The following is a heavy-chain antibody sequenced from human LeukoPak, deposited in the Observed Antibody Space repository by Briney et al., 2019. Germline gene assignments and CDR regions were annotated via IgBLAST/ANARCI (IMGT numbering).Heavy chain of an antibody. J-gene: IGHJ2*01. CDR2: IRSKAYGGTT. D-gene: IGHD3-10*01. V-gene: IGHV3-49*04. Sequence: GRSLRLSCTASGFTFGDYAMSWVRQAPGKGLEWVGFIRSKAYGGTTEYAASVKGRFTISRDDSKSIAYLQMNSLKTEDTAVYYCTRDVGGEPFIYWYFDLWGRGTLVTVSS. CDR1: GFTFGDYA. CDR3: TRDVGGEPFIYWYFDL.